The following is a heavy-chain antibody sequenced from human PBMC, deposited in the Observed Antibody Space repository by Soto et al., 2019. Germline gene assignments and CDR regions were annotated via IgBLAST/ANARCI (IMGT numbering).Heavy chain of an antibody. CDR1: GGSFSGYY. D-gene: IGHD1-26*01. Sequence: PSETLSLTCAVYGGSFSGYYWSWIRQPPGKGLEWIGEINHSGSTNYNPSHKSRVTISVDTSKNQFSLMLSSVTAVDTAVYYCARQFKYSGSYRPYYYYYYGMDVWGQGTTVTVSS. V-gene: IGHV4-34*01. CDR3: ARQFKYSGSYRPYYYYYYGMDV. J-gene: IGHJ6*02. CDR2: INHSGST.